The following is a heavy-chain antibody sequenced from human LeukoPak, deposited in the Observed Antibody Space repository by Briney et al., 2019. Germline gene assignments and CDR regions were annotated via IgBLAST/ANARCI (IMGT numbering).Heavy chain of an antibody. CDR1: GYTFTSYY. J-gene: IGHJ4*02. V-gene: IGHV1-46*01. D-gene: IGHD3-22*01. Sequence: ASVKVSCKASGYTFTSYYMHWVRQAPGQGLEWMGIINPSGGSTSYAQKFQGRVTMTRDMSTSTVYMELSSLRSEDTAVYYCTTDGVVVNSFLMVYFDYWGQGTLVTVSS. CDR2: INPSGGST. CDR3: TTDGVVVNSFLMVYFDY.